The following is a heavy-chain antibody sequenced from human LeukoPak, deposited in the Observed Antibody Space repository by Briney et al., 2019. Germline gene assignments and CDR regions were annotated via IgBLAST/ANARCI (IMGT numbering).Heavy chain of an antibody. J-gene: IGHJ3*02. D-gene: IGHD1-14*01. CDR1: GGTFSSYA. V-gene: IGHV1-69*13. CDR2: IIPIFGTA. Sequence: SVKVSCKASGGTFSSYAISWVRQAPGQGLEWMGGIIPIFGTANYAQKFQGRVTITADESTSTAYMELSSLRSEDTAVYYCARGSVLTNDAFDIWGQGTMVTVSS. CDR3: ARGSVLTNDAFDI.